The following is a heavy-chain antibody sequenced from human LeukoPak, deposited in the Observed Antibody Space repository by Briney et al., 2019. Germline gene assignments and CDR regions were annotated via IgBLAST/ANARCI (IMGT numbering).Heavy chain of an antibody. CDR1: GYTFISYY. Sequence: ASVKVSCKASGYTFISYYMHWVRQAPGQGLEWMGIINPSGGSTSYAQKFQGRVTMTRDTSTSTVYMELSSLRSEDTAVYYCARAPGYCSGGSCYSGGDYWGQGTLVTVSS. D-gene: IGHD2-15*01. V-gene: IGHV1-46*01. CDR3: ARAPGYCSGGSCYSGGDY. CDR2: INPSGGST. J-gene: IGHJ4*02.